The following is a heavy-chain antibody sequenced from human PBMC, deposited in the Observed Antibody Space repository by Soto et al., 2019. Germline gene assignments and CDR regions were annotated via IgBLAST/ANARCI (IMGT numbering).Heavy chain of an antibody. Sequence: DVQLVESGGALVQPGGSLGLSCAFSGFTVSAKWMSWVRQAPGRGLEWLANINEDGSKKFYVDSVKGRFTISKDNAKNSLSLQLGSLRADDTAVYYCAREMHLGSGWGDIDIWGRGTMVTVSS. V-gene: IGHV3-7*03. D-gene: IGHD6-19*01. CDR1: GFTVSAKW. J-gene: IGHJ4*02. CDR3: AREMHLGSGWGDIDI. CDR2: INEDGSKK.